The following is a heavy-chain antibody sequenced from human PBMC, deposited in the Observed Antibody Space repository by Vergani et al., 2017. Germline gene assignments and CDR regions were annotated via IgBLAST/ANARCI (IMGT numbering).Heavy chain of an antibody. CDR3: AREGGTAAGDNWFDP. V-gene: IGHV3-74*01. CDR1: GFTFSSYW. CDR2: INSDGSST. D-gene: IGHD6-13*01. Sequence: EVQLVESGGGLVQPGGSLRLSCAASGFTFSSYWMHWVRQAPGKGLVWVSRINSDGSSTSYADSVKGRFTISRDNAKNTLYLQMNSLRPEDTAVYYCAREGGTAAGDNWFDPWGQGTLVTVSS. J-gene: IGHJ5*02.